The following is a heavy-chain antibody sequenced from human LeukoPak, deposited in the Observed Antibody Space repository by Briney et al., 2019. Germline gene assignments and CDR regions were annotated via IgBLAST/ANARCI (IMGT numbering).Heavy chain of an antibody. CDR1: GFSLSTRGMC. CDR3: ARMPVLRYFDWLLDY. V-gene: IGHV2-70*11. J-gene: IGHJ4*02. Sequence: SGPTLVNPTQTLTLTCTFSGFSLSTRGMCVSWIRQPPGKALGWLARIDWDDDKYYSTSLKTRLTISKDTSKNQVVLTVTNMDPVDTATYYCARMPVLRYFDWLLDYWGQGTLVTVSS. CDR2: IDWDDDK. D-gene: IGHD3-9*01.